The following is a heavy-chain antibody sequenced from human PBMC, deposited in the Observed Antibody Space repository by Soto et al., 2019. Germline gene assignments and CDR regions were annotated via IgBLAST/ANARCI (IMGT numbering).Heavy chain of an antibody. CDR3: AKGEGCSSTWTAS. CDR2: ISYDGRNE. CDR1: GFTFRNYA. V-gene: IGHV3-30*04. J-gene: IGHJ5*02. D-gene: IGHD2-2*01. Sequence: QVQVVESGGGVVQPGRSLRLSCAASGFTFRNYAIHWVRQAPGKGLEWVAVISYDGRNEYYADSVRGRFTISRDNSKNTLFLQMNSLRAEDTAVYYCAKGEGCSSTWTASWGQGTLVTVSS.